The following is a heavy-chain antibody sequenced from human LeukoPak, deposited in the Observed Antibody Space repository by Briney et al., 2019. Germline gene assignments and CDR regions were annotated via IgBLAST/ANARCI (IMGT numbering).Heavy chain of an antibody. J-gene: IGHJ6*03. CDR3: ARETKDIYSPSWGLYDTYYYIDA. CDR1: SGSLNSGLYY. Sequence: SHTLSLTCTVSSGSLNSGLYYWTWIRQPAGKGLEWIGRISNSGSTTYNPSLMSRGTITLDTSKNSFSLKVTSVSAADTAVYYCARETKDIYSPSWGLYDTYYYIDAWGSGTTVTVSS. D-gene: IGHD5/OR15-5a*01. V-gene: IGHV4-61*02. CDR2: ISNSGST.